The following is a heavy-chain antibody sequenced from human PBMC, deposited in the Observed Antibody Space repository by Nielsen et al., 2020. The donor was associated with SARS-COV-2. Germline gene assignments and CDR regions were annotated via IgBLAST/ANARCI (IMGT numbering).Heavy chain of an antibody. CDR2: IFSGDSDT. J-gene: IGHJ3*01. Sequence: GESLKISCKGSGYRFNNYWIGWVRQMPGKGLEWMGIIFSGDSDTRYSPSFQGLVTISADKSITTAYLQWASLEASDTAMYYCARQLRGYDDSFDVWGQGTMVTVSS. V-gene: IGHV5-51*01. D-gene: IGHD3-22*01. CDR3: ARQLRGYDDSFDV. CDR1: GYRFNNYW.